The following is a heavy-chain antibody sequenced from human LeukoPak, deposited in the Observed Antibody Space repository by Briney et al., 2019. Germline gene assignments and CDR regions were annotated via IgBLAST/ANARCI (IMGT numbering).Heavy chain of an antibody. Sequence: GGSLRLSCAASGFTFSSYEMNWVRQAPGKGLEWVSSISSSSTIYYADSVKGRFTISRDNVKNSLDLQMNSLGAEDTAVYYCAREDVYTAMFGYWGQGTLVTVSS. CDR2: ISSSSTI. J-gene: IGHJ4*02. CDR1: GFTFSSYE. CDR3: AREDVYTAMFGY. D-gene: IGHD5-18*01. V-gene: IGHV3-69-1*01.